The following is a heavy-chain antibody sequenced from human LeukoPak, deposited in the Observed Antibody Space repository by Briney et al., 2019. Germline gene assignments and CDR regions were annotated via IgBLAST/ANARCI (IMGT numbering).Heavy chain of an antibody. Sequence: PGGSLRLSCAASGFTFSNYGMHWVRQAPGKGLEWMAFIRFDGTNKYHADSVTGRFTVSRDNSKNTLFLQMNSLIFEDTAIYYCARDKYVSTISSSWSFAFWGQGTLVTVSS. CDR3: ARDKYVSTISSSWSFAF. CDR2: IRFDGTNK. J-gene: IGHJ4*02. V-gene: IGHV3-30*02. CDR1: GFTFSNYG. D-gene: IGHD6-13*01.